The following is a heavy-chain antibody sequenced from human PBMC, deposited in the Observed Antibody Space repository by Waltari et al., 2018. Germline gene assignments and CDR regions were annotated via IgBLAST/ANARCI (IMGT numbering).Heavy chain of an antibody. Sequence: QVQLVQSGAEVKKPGASVKVSCKASGYTFTSYAMHWVRQAPGQRLEWMGWINAGNGNTKCSQKFQGRVTITRDTSASTAYMELSSLRSEDTAVYYCATNYYDSSGLDDWGQGTLVTVSS. CDR3: ATNYYDSSGLDD. J-gene: IGHJ4*02. CDR2: INAGNGNT. D-gene: IGHD3-22*01. CDR1: GYTFTSYA. V-gene: IGHV1-3*01.